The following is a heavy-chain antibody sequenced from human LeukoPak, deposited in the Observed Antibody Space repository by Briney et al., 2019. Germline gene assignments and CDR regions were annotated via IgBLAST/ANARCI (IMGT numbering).Heavy chain of an antibody. CDR2: IYYTGST. Sequence: PSETLSLTCTVSGGSISSGGYYWGWIRQPPGKGLEWIGSIYYTGSTYYNPSLRSRVTISVDTSKNQFSLKLSSVTAADTAVYYCARHPAPLLYGTTDCWGQGTLVTVSS. CDR1: GGSISSGGYY. J-gene: IGHJ4*02. V-gene: IGHV4-39*01. D-gene: IGHD3-3*01. CDR3: ARHPAPLLYGTTDC.